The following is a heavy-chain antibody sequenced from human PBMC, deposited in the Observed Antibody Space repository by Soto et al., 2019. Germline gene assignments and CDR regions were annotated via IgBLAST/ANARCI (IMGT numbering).Heavy chain of an antibody. CDR2: ISFDGSNK. V-gene: IGHV3-30-3*01. Sequence: QVQLVESGGGVVQPGRSLRLSCAASGFTFSSYAMHWVRQAPGKGLEWVAVISFDGSNKYYADSVKDRFTISRDNSKNTLYVQMNSLRAEDTAVYYCGRDRRFGNGYNLGLDAWGQGTLVTVSS. J-gene: IGHJ5*02. D-gene: IGHD5-12*01. CDR1: GFTFSSYA. CDR3: GRDRRFGNGYNLGLDA.